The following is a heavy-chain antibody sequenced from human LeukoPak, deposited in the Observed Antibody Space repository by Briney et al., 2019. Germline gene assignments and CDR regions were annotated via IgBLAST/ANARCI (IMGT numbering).Heavy chain of an antibody. CDR2: IYSSGST. D-gene: IGHD3-16*01. CDR3: ARDGGTGYFDY. Sequence: PSETLSLTCAVYGGSFSGYYWSWIRQPAGKGLEWIGRIYSSGSTNYNPSLKSRVTISVDTSKNQFSLNLSSVTAADTAVYSCARDGGTGYFDYWGQGTLVTVSS. V-gene: IGHV4-4*07. CDR1: GGSFSGYY. J-gene: IGHJ4*02.